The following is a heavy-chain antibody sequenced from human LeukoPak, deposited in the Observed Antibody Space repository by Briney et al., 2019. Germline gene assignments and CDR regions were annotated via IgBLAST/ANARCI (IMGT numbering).Heavy chain of an antibody. CDR3: ARDFPEGSPVRVDWDSGPGGSVYYYYYMDV. D-gene: IGHD5-12*01. J-gene: IGHJ6*03. V-gene: IGHV1-69*05. CDR1: GGTFSSYA. CDR2: IIPIFGTA. Sequence: SVKVSCKASGGTFSSYAISWVRQAPGQGLEWMGGIIPIFGTANYAQKLQGRVTMTTDTSTNTAYMELRSLRSDDTAVYYCARDFPEGSPVRVDWDSGPGGSVYYYYYMDVWGKGTTVTVSS.